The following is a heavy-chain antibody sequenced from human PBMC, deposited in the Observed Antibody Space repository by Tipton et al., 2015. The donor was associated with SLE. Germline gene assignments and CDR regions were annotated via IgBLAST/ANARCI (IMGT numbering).Heavy chain of an antibody. D-gene: IGHD5-18*01. J-gene: IGHJ3*02. CDR3: ARGAGIQLWLPSAFDI. CDR1: GGSISSHY. Sequence: TLSLTCTVSGGSISSHYWSWIRQPLGKGLEWIGYIYYSGSTNYNPSLKSRVTISVDTSKNQFSLKLSSVTAADTAVYYCARGAGIQLWLPSAFDIWGQGTMVTVSS. CDR2: IYYSGST. V-gene: IGHV4-59*11.